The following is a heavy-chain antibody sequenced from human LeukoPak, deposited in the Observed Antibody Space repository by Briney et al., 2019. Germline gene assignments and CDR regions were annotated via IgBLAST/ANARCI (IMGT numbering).Heavy chain of an antibody. CDR1: GFTFDDYA. V-gene: IGHV3-30*18. J-gene: IGHJ6*02. CDR2: ISYDGSNK. CDR3: AKNGVRTTVTTYGMDV. Sequence: GRSLRLSCAASGFTFDDYAMHWVRQAPGKGLEWVAVISYDGSNKYYADSVKGRFTISRDNSRNTLYLQMNSLRAEDTAVYYCAKNGVRTTVTTYGMDVWGQGTTVTVSS. D-gene: IGHD4-11*01.